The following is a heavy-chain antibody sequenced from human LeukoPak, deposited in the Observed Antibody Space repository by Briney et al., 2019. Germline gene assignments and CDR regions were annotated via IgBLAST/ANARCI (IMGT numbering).Heavy chain of an antibody. CDR2: INPNSGGT. D-gene: IGHD3-16*02. CDR3: ARAPYYDYVWESYRHGVYFDY. V-gene: IGHV1-2*02. J-gene: IGHJ4*02. Sequence: ASVKVSCKASGYTFTGYYMHWVRQAPGQGLEWMGWINPNSGGTNYAQKFQGRVTMTRDTSISTAYMELSRLRSDDAAVYYCARAPYYDYVWESYRHGVYFDYWGQGTLVTVSS. CDR1: GYTFTGYY.